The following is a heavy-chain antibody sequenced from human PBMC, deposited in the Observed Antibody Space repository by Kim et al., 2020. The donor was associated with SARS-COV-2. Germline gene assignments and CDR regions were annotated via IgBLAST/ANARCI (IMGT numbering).Heavy chain of an antibody. CDR2: ISYDGSNK. CDR3: ARDPKRGYSYGWGAIDI. V-gene: IGHV3-33*05. J-gene: IGHJ3*02. Sequence: GGSLRLSCAASGFIFNNYGMHWVRQAPGKGLEWVAIISYDGSNKYYVDSVKGRSTISRDNSKNMVYLQMNSLRAEDMAVYYCARDPKRGYSYGWGAIDI. CDR1: GFIFNNYG. D-gene: IGHD5-18*01.